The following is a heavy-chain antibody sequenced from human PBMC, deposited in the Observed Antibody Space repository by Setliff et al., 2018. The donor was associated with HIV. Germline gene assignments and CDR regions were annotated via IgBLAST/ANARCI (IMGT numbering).Heavy chain of an antibody. D-gene: IGHD2-21*02. V-gene: IGHV1-18*01. Sequence: ASVKVSCKASGYTFTSYGISWVRQAPGQGLEWVGWISAYNGNTNYAQKLQGRVTMTTDTSTSTAYMELRSLRSDDTAVYYCARDRPLAYCGGDCPSGGNAFDIWGQGTMVTVSS. CDR2: ISAYNGNT. CDR1: GYTFTSYG. CDR3: ARDRPLAYCGGDCPSGGNAFDI. J-gene: IGHJ3*02.